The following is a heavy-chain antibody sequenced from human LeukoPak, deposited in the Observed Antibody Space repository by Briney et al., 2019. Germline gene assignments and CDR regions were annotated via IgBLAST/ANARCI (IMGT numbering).Heavy chain of an antibody. CDR3: ARLPRYGGYDHFDY. D-gene: IGHD5-12*01. CDR1: GDSIDRYY. CDR2: IYYRGTT. J-gene: IGHJ4*02. V-gene: IGHV4-59*12. Sequence: SETLSLTFTVSGDSIDRYYWSWIRQPPGKGLQWFGYIYYRGTTSYNPFLKSRVTISVDTSKNQFSLKLNSVTAADTAVYYCARLPRYGGYDHFDYWGQGILVIVSS.